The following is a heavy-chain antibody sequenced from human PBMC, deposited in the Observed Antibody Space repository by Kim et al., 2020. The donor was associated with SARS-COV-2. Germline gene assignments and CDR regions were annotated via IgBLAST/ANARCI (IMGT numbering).Heavy chain of an antibody. D-gene: IGHD3-10*01. CDR2: INPNSGGT. CDR1: GYTFTGYY. CDR3: ARDRGVTIGPIFDY. J-gene: IGHJ4*02. V-gene: IGHV1-2*06. Sequence: ASVKVSCKASGYTFTGYYMHWVRQAPGQGLEWMGRINPNSGGTNYAQKFQGRVTMTRDTSISTAYMELSRLRSDDTAVYYCARDRGVTIGPIFDYWGQGTLVTVSS.